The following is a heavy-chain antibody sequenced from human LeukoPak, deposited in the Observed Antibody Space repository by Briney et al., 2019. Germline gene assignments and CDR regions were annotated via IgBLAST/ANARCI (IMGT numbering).Heavy chain of an antibody. Sequence: GGSLRLSCAASGFTFSSYNMNWVRQAPGKGLEWLSYISSTSSTIYYADSVKGRLTISRDNAKYSLYLHMNSLRGEDTAVYYCARGDWGSNSDYWGQGTLVTVSS. CDR1: GFTFSSYN. V-gene: IGHV3-48*01. CDR2: ISSTSSTI. CDR3: ARGDWGSNSDY. D-gene: IGHD7-27*01. J-gene: IGHJ4*02.